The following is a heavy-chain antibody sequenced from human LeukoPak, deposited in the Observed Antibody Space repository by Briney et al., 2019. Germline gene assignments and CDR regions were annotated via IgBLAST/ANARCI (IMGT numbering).Heavy chain of an antibody. V-gene: IGHV3-53*01. Sequence: PGGSLRLSCAASGFTLSSDYMSWVRQAPGKGLEWISVIYIGGTTYYADSVKGRFTISRDNSKNTLYLQMNSLRAEDTAVYYCARGSAAQGFDFWGQGTLVTVSS. D-gene: IGHD2-2*01. J-gene: IGHJ4*02. CDR1: GFTLSSDY. CDR2: IYIGGTT. CDR3: ARGSAAQGFDF.